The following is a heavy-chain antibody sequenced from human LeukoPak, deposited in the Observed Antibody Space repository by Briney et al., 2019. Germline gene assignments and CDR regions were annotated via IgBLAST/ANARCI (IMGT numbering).Heavy chain of an antibody. CDR3: ARGGTGSGWYGVPFDY. V-gene: IGHV1-18*01. J-gene: IGHJ4*02. CDR1: GYTFTSYG. D-gene: IGHD6-19*01. Sequence: ASVKVSCKASGYTFTSYGISWVPQAPGQGLEWMGCIIAENGNTNYAQKLQGRVTMTTDTSTSTAYMELRSLRSDDTAVYYCARGGTGSGWYGVPFDYWGQGTLVTVSS. CDR2: IIAENGNT.